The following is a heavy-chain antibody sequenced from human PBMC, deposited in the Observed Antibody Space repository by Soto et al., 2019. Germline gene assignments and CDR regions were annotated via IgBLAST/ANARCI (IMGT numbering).Heavy chain of an antibody. CDR3: ASANYDFWSGEIGYYFDY. Sequence: SETLSLTCTVSGGSISSGGYYWSWIRQHPGKGLEWIGYIYYSGSTYYNPSLKSRVTISVDTSKNQFSLKLSSVTAADTAVYYCASANYDFWSGEIGYYFDYWGQGTLVTVSS. CDR2: IYYSGST. CDR1: GGSISSGGYY. D-gene: IGHD3-3*01. V-gene: IGHV4-31*03. J-gene: IGHJ4*02.